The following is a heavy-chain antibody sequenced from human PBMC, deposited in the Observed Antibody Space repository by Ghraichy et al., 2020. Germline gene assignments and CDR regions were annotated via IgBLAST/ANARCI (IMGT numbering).Heavy chain of an antibody. V-gene: IGHV3-30-3*01. D-gene: IGHD6-19*01. CDR3: ARDGPQAVANTRGDAFDI. CDR2: ISFDGSSK. J-gene: IGHJ3*02. Sequence: GESLNTSCAASGFRISTYAMHWVRQAPGKGLEWVAVISFDGSSKYNADAVKGRFTISRDSSKNTLYLQMNSLRTDDTAVYYCARDGPQAVANTRGDAFDIWGQGTMFTVSS. CDR1: GFRISTYA.